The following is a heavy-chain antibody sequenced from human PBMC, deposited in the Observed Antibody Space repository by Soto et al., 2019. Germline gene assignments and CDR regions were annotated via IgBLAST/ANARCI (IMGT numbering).Heavy chain of an antibody. CDR2: ISAYNGNT. D-gene: IGHD1-1*01. J-gene: IGHJ3*02. V-gene: IGHV1-18*01. CDR1: GYTFTSYG. Sequence: ASVKVSCKASGYTFTSYGISWVRQAPGQGLEWMGWISAYNGNTNYAQKLQGRVTMTTDTSTSTAYMELRSLRSDDTAVYYCARDSRWNPATDAFDIWGQGTMVTVSS. CDR3: ARDSRWNPATDAFDI.